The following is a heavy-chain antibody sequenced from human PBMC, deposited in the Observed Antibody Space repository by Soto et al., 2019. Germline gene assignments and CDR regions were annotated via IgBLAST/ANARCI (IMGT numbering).Heavy chain of an antibody. CDR3: VIDDAARGFGELDY. J-gene: IGHJ4*02. V-gene: IGHV3-15*01. D-gene: IGHD3-10*01. CDR2: IKSKTSCETR. CDR1: GFAFSPAW. Sequence: PGLSMRLPCVAAGFAFSPAWMTWARQAPGKGLALSSRIKSKTSCETRAYAAPVKGRFTTSRDDSESTVFLQMDSLKTEDTAVYYCVIDDAARGFGELDYWGRGTLVTVSS.